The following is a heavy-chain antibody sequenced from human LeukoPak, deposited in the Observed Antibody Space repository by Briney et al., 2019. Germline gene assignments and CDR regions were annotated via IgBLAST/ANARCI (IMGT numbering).Heavy chain of an antibody. D-gene: IGHD3-9*01. CDR1: GFTFSSYA. CDR3: AKVSAYYDILTGESYDY. J-gene: IGHJ4*02. CDR2: ISGSGGST. V-gene: IGHV3-23*01. Sequence: GGSLRLSCAASGFTFSSYAMSWVRQAPGKGLEWVSGISGSGGSTYYADSVKGRFTISRDNSKNTLYLQMNSLRAEDTAVYYCAKVSAYYDILTGESYDYWGQGTLVTVSS.